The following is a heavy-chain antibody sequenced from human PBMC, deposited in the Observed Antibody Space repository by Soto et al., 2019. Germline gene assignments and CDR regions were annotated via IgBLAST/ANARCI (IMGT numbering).Heavy chain of an antibody. J-gene: IGHJ4*02. CDR2: LSYSGTA. D-gene: IGHD2-8*01. V-gene: IGHV4-61*01. Sequence: QVQLHESGPGLVKTSETLSLTCTVSGGSVSSGPYHWNWVRQPPGKGLEWIGHLSYSGTANYNPSLRGRVTMATDTSKTQFSLRLTSVTAADTAVYYCMRSHGAYWGQGTLVTVSP. CDR3: MRSHGAY. CDR1: GGSVSSGPYH.